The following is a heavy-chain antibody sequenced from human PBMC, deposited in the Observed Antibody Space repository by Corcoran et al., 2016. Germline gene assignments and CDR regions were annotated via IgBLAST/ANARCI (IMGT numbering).Heavy chain of an antibody. D-gene: IGHD3-9*01. J-gene: IGHJ4*02. Sequence: QVQLQESGPGLVKPSETLSLTCTVSGGSISSYYWSWIRQPPGKGLEWIGYIYYSGSTNYNPSLKSRVTISVDTSKNQFSLKLSSVTAADTAVYYCARGNANYDMLTGYYNGPLDYWGQGTLVTVSS. CDR1: GGSISSYY. V-gene: IGHV4-59*01. CDR3: ARGNANYDMLTGYYNGPLDY. CDR2: IYYSGST.